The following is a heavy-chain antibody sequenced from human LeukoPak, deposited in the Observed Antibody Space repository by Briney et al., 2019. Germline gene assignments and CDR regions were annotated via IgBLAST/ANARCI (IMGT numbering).Heavy chain of an antibody. CDR2: ISWNSGSI. D-gene: IGHD4-17*01. Sequence: PGRSLRLSCAASGFTFDDYAMHWVRQAPGKGLEWVSGISWNSGSIGYADSVKGRFTISRDNSKNMLYLQMNSLRPEDTAVYYCASQHDYGDYVYLGPSTPWDSWGQGTLVTVSS. CDR3: ASQHDYGDYVYLGPSTPWDS. V-gene: IGHV3-9*01. CDR1: GFTFDDYA. J-gene: IGHJ5*01.